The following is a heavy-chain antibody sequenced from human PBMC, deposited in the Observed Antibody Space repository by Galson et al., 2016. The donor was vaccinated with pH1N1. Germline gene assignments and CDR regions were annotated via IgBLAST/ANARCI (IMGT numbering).Heavy chain of an antibody. J-gene: IGHJ6*02. D-gene: IGHD2-15*01. Sequence: SVKVSCKASGGTFSSSAFSWVRQAPGQGLEWMGGIIPIFGPANYAQMFQGRVTITADESTTTVYMELSSVRSEDTAVYYCARAKGGFCSGGRCYDYYGMDVRGQGTTVTVSS. V-gene: IGHV1-69*13. CDR3: ARAKGGFCSGGRCYDYYGMDV. CDR1: GGTFSSSA. CDR2: IIPIFGPA.